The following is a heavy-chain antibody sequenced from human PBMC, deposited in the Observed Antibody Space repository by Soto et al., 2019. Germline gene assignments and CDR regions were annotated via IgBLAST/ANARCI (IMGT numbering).Heavy chain of an antibody. CDR3: ARARSSGRDDAFDI. D-gene: IGHD3-10*01. CDR1: GFTFSDYY. V-gene: IGHV3-11*05. CDR2: ISGTSYYT. Sequence: QVQLVESGGGLVEPGGSLRLSCGASGFTFSDYYMTWIRQAPGKGLEWVSYISGTSYYTNYADSVKGRFIISRDNAKSSLYLHMKSLRAEDTAVYYCARARSSGRDDAFDIWGQGTMVTVSS. J-gene: IGHJ3*02.